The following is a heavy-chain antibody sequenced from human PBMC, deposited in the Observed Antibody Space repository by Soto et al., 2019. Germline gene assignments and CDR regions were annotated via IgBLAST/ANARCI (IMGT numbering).Heavy chain of an antibody. CDR2: IYYSGTT. V-gene: IGHV4-31*03. Sequence: SETLSLTCTVSGASIGGSGFYWSWIRQHPVKGLEWMGYIYYSGTTYYNPSLKSRVAMSLDTSNRQFSLKLNSVTAADTAVYYCAREFSHDGSGYFNFDFWGQGILVTVSS. CDR3: AREFSHDGSGYFNFDF. J-gene: IGHJ4*02. CDR1: GASIGGSGFY. D-gene: IGHD3-22*01.